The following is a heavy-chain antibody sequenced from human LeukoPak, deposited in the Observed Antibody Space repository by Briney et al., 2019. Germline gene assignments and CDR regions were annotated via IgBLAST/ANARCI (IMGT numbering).Heavy chain of an antibody. Sequence: SETLSLTCAVYGGSFSGYYWSWIRQPPGKGLEWIGGINHSGSTNYNPSLKSRVTISVDTSKNQFSLKLSSVTAAGTAVYYCARRSQYNWFDPWGQGTLVTVSS. V-gene: IGHV4-34*01. CDR3: ARRSQYNWFDP. CDR2: INHSGST. CDR1: GGSFSGYY. J-gene: IGHJ5*02.